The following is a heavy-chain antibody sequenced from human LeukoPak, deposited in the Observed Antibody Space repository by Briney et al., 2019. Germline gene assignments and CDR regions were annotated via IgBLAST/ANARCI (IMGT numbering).Heavy chain of an antibody. CDR3: ARDNYDFWSLGRGNWFDP. V-gene: IGHV4-39*07. J-gene: IGHJ5*02. CDR2: IYYSGST. D-gene: IGHD3-3*01. CDR1: GYSISSSSYY. Sequence: PSETLSLTCTVSGYSISSSSYYWGWIRQPPGKGLEWIGSIYYSGSTYYNPSLKSRVTISVDTSKNQFSLKLSSVTAADTAVYYCARDNYDFWSLGRGNWFDPWGQGTLVTVSS.